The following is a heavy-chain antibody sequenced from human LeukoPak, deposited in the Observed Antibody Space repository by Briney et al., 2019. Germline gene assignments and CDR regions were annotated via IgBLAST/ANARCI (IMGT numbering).Heavy chain of an antibody. CDR3: ATPLIYYYDSSGSHRTDAFDI. Sequence: ASVKVSCKVSGYTLTELSMHWVRQAPGKGLEWMGGFDPEDGGTIYAQKFQGRVTMTEDTSTDTAYMELSSLRSEDTAVYYCATPLIYYYDSSGSHRTDAFDIWGQGTMVTVSS. V-gene: IGHV1-24*01. CDR1: GYTLTELS. J-gene: IGHJ3*02. CDR2: FDPEDGGT. D-gene: IGHD3-22*01.